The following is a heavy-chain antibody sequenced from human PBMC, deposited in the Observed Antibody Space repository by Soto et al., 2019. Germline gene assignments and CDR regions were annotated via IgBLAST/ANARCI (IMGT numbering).Heavy chain of an antibody. V-gene: IGHV1-18*01. CDR3: AGGDYGDY. J-gene: IGHJ4*02. CDR2: IRTYNGNS. Sequence: QVQLVQSGAEVKKPGASVKVSCKASGYSFTSLGIGWVRQAPGQGPEWMGWIRTYNGNSWYAENLQGRVTMTTDTSTSTVYMELRSLRLDDTTVYYWAGGDYGDYWGQGTLITVSS. D-gene: IGHD3-16*01. CDR1: GYSFTSLG.